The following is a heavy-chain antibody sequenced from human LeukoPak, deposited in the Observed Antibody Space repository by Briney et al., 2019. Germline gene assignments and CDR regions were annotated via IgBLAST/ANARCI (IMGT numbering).Heavy chain of an antibody. D-gene: IGHD1-1*01. CDR1: HGSISTYY. V-gene: IGHV4-59*08. CDR3: ARHPWNDGAFDI. J-gene: IGHJ3*02. Sequence: SETLSLTCTVSHGSISTYYWAWIRQPPGKGLEWIGYIYYSGSTNYNPSLKSRVTISVDTSKNQFSLKLSSVTAADTAVYYCARHPWNDGAFDIWGQGTMVTVSS. CDR2: IYYSGST.